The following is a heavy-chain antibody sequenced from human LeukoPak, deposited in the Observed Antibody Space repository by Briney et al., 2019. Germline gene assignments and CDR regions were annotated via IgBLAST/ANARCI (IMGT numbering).Heavy chain of an antibody. CDR3: AKDPNYYDSSAHAY. CDR1: GFTFSSYA. D-gene: IGHD3-22*01. J-gene: IGHJ4*02. V-gene: IGHV3-23*01. Sequence: GGSLRLSCAASGFTFSSYAMSWVRQAPGKGLEWVSAISGSGGSTYYADSVKGRFTISRDNSKNTLYQQMNSLRAEDTAVYYCAKDPNYYDSSAHAYWGRGTLVTVSS. CDR2: ISGSGGST.